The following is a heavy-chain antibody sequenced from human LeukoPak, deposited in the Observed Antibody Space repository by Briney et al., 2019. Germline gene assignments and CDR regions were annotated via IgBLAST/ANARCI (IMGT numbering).Heavy chain of an antibody. CDR2: TRNKANSYTT. CDR3: ARSCIGEGAIHYYYYYMDV. V-gene: IGHV3-72*01. J-gene: IGHJ6*03. Sequence: PGGSLRLSCAASGFTFSDHYMDWVRQAPGKGLEWVGRTRNKANSYTTEYAASVKGRFTISRDDSKNSLYLQMNSLKTEDTAVYYCARSCIGEGAIHYYYYYMDVWGKGTTVTVSS. CDR1: GFTFSDHY. D-gene: IGHD1-26*01.